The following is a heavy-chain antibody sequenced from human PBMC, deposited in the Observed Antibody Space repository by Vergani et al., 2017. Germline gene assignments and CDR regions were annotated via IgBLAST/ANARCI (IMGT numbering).Heavy chain of an antibody. CDR3: ARDVSSGWYWDHFDY. CDR2: INAGNGNT. V-gene: IGHV1-3*01. Sequence: QVQLVQSGAEVKKPGASVKVSCKASGYTFTSYAMHWVRQAPGQRLEWMGWINAGNGNTKYSQKFQGRVTITRYTSASTAYMELSSLRSEDTAVYYCARDVSSGWYWDHFDYWGQGTLVTVSS. CDR1: GYTFTSYA. J-gene: IGHJ4*02. D-gene: IGHD6-19*01.